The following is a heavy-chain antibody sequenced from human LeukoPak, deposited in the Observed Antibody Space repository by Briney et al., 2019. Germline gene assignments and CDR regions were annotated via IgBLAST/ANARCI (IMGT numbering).Heavy chain of an antibody. D-gene: IGHD1-1*01. J-gene: IGHJ4*02. Sequence: SETLSLTCTVSGGSVSGGNYYCSWLRQSPGKGLEWIGYSHYSGSPVHDPSLESRVTMSIDTSKNQYSLNLSSVTAADTAVYYCARTGSTGGYWGQGTLVTVSS. CDR2: SHYSGSP. CDR1: GGSVSGGNYY. V-gene: IGHV4-61*01. CDR3: ARTGSTGGY.